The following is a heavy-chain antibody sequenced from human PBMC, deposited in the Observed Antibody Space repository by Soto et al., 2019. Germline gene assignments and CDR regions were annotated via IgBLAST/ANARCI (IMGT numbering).Heavy chain of an antibody. CDR3: TRDQNYSDSSGYFDY. CDR2: IRSKAYGGTT. D-gene: IGHD3-22*01. J-gene: IGHJ4*02. V-gene: IGHV3-49*05. Sequence: EVQLVESGGGLVKPGRSLRLSCTASGFTFGDYAMSWFRQAPGKGLEWVGFIRSKAYGGTTEYAASVKGRFTISRDDSKSIAYLQMNSLKTEDTAVYYCTRDQNYSDSSGYFDYWGQGTLVTVSS. CDR1: GFTFGDYA.